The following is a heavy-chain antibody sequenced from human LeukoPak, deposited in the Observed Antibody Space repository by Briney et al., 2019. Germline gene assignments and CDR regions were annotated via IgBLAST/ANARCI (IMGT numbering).Heavy chain of an antibody. CDR3: ARGGGDYRGFDY. J-gene: IGHJ4*02. CDR1: GDSRSSYY. Sequence: SETLSLTCTVSGDSRSSYYWSWMRQSAGKGLEWIGRIYSSGSSNYNPSLRSRVTMSVDTSKKQFSLEMRSVTAADTAVYYCARGGGDYRGFDYWGQGTLVTVSS. V-gene: IGHV4-4*07. D-gene: IGHD4-17*01. CDR2: IYSSGSS.